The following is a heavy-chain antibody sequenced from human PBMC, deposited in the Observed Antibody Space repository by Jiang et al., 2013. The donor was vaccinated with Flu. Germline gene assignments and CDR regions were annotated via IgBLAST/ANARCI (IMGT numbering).Heavy chain of an antibody. CDR2: ISWNSGSI. Sequence: SGISWNSGSIGYADSVKGRFTISRDNAKNSLYLQMNSLRAEDTALYYCAKDFRNYYGSGSYYISGSFDYWGQGTLVTVSS. D-gene: IGHD3-10*01. J-gene: IGHJ4*02. CDR3: AKDFRNYYGSGSYYISGSFDY. V-gene: IGHV3-9*01.